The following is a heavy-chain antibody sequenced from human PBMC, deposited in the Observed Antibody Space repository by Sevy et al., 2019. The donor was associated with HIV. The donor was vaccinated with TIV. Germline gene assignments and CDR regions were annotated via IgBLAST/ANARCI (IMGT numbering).Heavy chain of an antibody. CDR1: GFTFSDYR. CDR3: ARDRGEILSSAFDY. CDR2: ISYDGRNNK. D-gene: IGHD3-16*01. V-gene: IGHV3-30*03. J-gene: IGHJ4*02. Sequence: GGSLRLSCAASGFTFSDYRLHWVRQAPGKGLEWVAVISYDGRNNKYNADSVKGRFTISRDNSKNTVYLQMNSLRAEETAIYYCARDRGEILSSAFDYWGQRTLVTVSS.